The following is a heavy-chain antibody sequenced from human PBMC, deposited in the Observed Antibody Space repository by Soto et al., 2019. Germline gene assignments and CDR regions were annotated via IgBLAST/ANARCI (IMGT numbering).Heavy chain of an antibody. CDR2: ISWNSGSI. V-gene: IGHV3-9*01. J-gene: IGHJ4*02. CDR3: AKDIIHLGELSLVGGD. Sequence: EVQLVESGGGLVQPGRSLRLSCAASGFTFDDYAMHWVRQAPGKGLEWVSGISWNSGSIGYADSVKGRFTISRDNAKNSLYLQMNSLRAEDTALYYCAKDIIHLGELSLVGGDWGQGTLVTVSS. CDR1: GFTFDDYA. D-gene: IGHD3-16*02.